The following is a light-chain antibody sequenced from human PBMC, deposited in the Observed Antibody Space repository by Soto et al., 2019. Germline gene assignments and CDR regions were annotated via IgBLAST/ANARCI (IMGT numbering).Light chain of an antibody. CDR2: DAF. CDR1: QDISNY. V-gene: IGKV1-33*01. J-gene: IGKJ3*01. Sequence: DIQMTQSPSSLSASVGDRVTITCQASQDISNYLNWYQHKPGKPPKLVIYDAFNLETGVSSRFSGNGSGTDFTFTISSLQTEDVETYYCQQYEDLPLSFGPGTKVDF. CDR3: QQYEDLPLS.